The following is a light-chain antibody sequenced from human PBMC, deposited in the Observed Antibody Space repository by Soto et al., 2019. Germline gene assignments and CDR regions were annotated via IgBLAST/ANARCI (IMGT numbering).Light chain of an antibody. J-gene: IGKJ4*01. CDR2: GTS. CDR1: QSVSSRY. CDR3: QQHGTSVT. V-gene: IGKV3-20*01. Sequence: EIVLTQSPGTLSLSPGEGATLSCRASQSVSSRYLVWYQQKAGQAPRLLIYGTSNRATGIPDRFRGSGSGTDFTLTINRLEPDGFAVYYCQQHGTSVTFGGGTKVEIK.